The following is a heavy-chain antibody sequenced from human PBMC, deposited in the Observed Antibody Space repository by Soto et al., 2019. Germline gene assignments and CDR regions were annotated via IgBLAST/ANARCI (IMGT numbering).Heavy chain of an antibody. CDR2: IKSKTDGGTT. V-gene: IGHV3-15*01. CDR3: TTDSSPYCSSTSCYSYYYYGMDV. J-gene: IGHJ6*02. Sequence: VGSLRLSCAASGFTFSNAWMSWVRQAPGKGLEWVGRIKSKTDGGTTDYAAPVKGRFTISRDDSKNTLYLQMNSLKTEDTAVYYCTTDSSPYCSSTSCYSYYYYGMDVWGQGTTVTVSS. D-gene: IGHD2-2*02. CDR1: GFTFSNAW.